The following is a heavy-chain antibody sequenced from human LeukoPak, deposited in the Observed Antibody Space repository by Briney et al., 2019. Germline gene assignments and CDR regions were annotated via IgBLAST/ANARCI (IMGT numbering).Heavy chain of an antibody. D-gene: IGHD2/OR15-2a*01. CDR3: AGHHPRNTVDF. CDR2: IYYTGST. J-gene: IGHJ4*02. V-gene: IGHV4-39*01. CDR1: GGSISSSSYY. Sequence: SETLSLTCTVSGGSISSSSYYWGWIRQPPGKGLEWIASIYYTGSTYYNPSLKSRVTISVDTSRNQFSLMLSSVTAADTAVYYCAGHHPRNTVDFWGQGTLVTVSS.